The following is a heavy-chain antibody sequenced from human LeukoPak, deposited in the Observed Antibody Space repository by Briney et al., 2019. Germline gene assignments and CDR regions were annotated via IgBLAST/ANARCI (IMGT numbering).Heavy chain of an antibody. V-gene: IGHV3-48*03. Sequence: GGSLRLSCAASGLTFSGYEMNWVRQAPGKGLDWVSYISSSRSTIYYADSVKGRFTISRDNANSSLYLQMNSLRVEDTAAYYCASISSRSQLVDYWGQGTLVTVSS. D-gene: IGHD6-13*01. CDR3: ASISSRSQLVDY. CDR2: ISSSRSTI. CDR1: GLTFSGYE. J-gene: IGHJ4*02.